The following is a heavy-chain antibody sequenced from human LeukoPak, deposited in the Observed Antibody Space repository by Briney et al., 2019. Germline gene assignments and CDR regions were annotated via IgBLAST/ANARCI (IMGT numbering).Heavy chain of an antibody. CDR2: INPNSGGT. D-gene: IGHD5-12*01. CDR1: GYTFTGYY. V-gene: IGHV1-2*02. J-gene: IGHJ4*02. Sequence: ASVKVSCKASGYTFTGYYMHWVRQAPGQGLEWMGWINPNSGGTNYAQKFQGRVTMTRDTSISTAYMELSRLRSDDTAVYYCARDHSGYDYGFDYWGQGTLVTVSS. CDR3: ARDHSGYDYGFDY.